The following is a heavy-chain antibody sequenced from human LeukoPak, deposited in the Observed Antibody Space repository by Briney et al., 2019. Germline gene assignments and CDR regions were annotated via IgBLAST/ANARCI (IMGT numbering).Heavy chain of an antibody. CDR3: ARDGPLSTIAFDI. CDR2: IYTSGST. CDR1: GGSFSGYY. D-gene: IGHD5/OR15-5a*01. V-gene: IGHV4-4*07. J-gene: IGHJ3*02. Sequence: PSETLSLTCAVYGGSFSGYYWSWIRQPPGKGLEWIGRIYTSGSTNYNPSLKSRVTMSVDTSKNQFSLKLSSVTAADTAVYYCARDGPLSTIAFDIWGQGTMVTVSS.